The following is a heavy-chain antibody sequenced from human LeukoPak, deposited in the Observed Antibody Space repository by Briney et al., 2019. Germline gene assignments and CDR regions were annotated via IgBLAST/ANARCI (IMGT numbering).Heavy chain of an antibody. CDR3: ARGPRGYLLPSKHRYNWLDP. CDR2: ISSSGSTI. J-gene: IGHJ5*02. Sequence: GGSLRLSCAASGFTFSSYEMNWVRQAPGKGLEWVSYISSSGSTIYYADSVKGRFTISRDNAKNSLYLQMNSLRAEDTAVYYCARGPRGYLLPSKHRYNWLDPWGQGTLVTVSS. CDR1: GFTFSSYE. D-gene: IGHD2-2*01. V-gene: IGHV3-48*03.